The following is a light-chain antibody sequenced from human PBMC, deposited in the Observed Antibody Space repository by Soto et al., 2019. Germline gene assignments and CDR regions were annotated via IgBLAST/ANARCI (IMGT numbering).Light chain of an antibody. CDR2: AAS. J-gene: IGKJ1*01. CDR3: QQRYSTTQT. V-gene: IGKV1-39*01. Sequence: DIQRTQSPSSLSASVGDRVNITCRASQSISSYLNWYQEKPGKAPKLLIYAASSLQSGVPSRFSGSGSGTDFTLTISSLQTEDFATYECQQRYSTTQTFGQGTKGEIK. CDR1: QSISSY.